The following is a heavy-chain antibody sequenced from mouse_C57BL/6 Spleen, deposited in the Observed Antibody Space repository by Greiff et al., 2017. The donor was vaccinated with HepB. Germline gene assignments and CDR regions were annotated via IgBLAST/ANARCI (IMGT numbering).Heavy chain of an antibody. D-gene: IGHD4-1*02. CDR1: GYTFTSYW. CDR3: ATQLGRSAWFAY. Sequence: VKLQQPGTELVKPGASVKLSCKASGYTFTSYWMHWVKQRPGQGLEWIGNINPSNGGTNYNEKFKSKATLTVDKSSSTAYMQLSSLTSEDSAVYYCATQLGRSAWFAYWGQGTLVTVSA. V-gene: IGHV1-53*01. CDR2: INPSNGGT. J-gene: IGHJ3*01.